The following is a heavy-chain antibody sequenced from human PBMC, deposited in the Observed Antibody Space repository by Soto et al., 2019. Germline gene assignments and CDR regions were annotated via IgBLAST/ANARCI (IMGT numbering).Heavy chain of an antibody. V-gene: IGHV1-46*01. CDR2: ISLYHHST. CDR1: GYTFTDYF. CDR3: ARELYSCGGDCPYYMDY. Sequence: QAQLVQSGAEVKKPGASVRLSCKTSGYTFTDYFIHRVRQAPGQGLEWMGIISLYHHSTSYAQKFQGRTTGTNGTVTTTVYMELSSLTSEDTAVYWCARELYSCGGDCPYYMDYWGQGTLVTVSS. D-gene: IGHD2-21*02. J-gene: IGHJ4*02.